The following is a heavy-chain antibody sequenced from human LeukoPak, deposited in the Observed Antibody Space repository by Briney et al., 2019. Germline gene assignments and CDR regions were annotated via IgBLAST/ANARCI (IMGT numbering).Heavy chain of an antibody. CDR2: IKEDGSKR. D-gene: IGHD2-2*01. CDR3: VRALSAAASY. V-gene: IGHV3-7*04. J-gene: IGHJ4*02. Sequence: GGSLRLSCAASGFTFSSFWMAWVRQAPGKGLEGVAGIKEDGSKRYHVDSVKGRFTIPRDNAKNSQYLQMNSLWAEETAVYYCVRALSAAASYWGQGILVTVSS. CDR1: GFTFSSFW.